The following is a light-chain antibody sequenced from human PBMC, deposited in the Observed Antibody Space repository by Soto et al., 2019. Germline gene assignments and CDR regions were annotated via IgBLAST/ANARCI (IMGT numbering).Light chain of an antibody. Sequence: EIVMTQSPATLSVSPGERATLSCRASQSVSSNLAWYQHKPGQAPRLLILGASTRATGIPARFSASGSGTNYVIIFSSMQSEACSVYYFQQYSSYIAIGQRKLLV. J-gene: IGKJ5*01. CDR1: QSVSSN. CDR2: GAS. CDR3: QQYSSYIA. V-gene: IGKV3-15*01.